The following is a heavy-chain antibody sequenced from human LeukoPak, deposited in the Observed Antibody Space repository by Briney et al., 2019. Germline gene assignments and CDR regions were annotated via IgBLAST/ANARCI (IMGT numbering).Heavy chain of an antibody. CDR3: ARGVTGYSSSWYGY. J-gene: IGHJ4*02. CDR2: INAGNGNT. V-gene: IGHV1-3*01. D-gene: IGHD6-13*01. CDR1: GYSFTNYA. Sequence: ASVKVSCKASGYSFTNYAMHWVRQAPGQRLEWMGWINAGNGNTKYSQKFQGRVTMTRDTSTSTVYMELSSLRSEDTAVYYCARGVTGYSSSWYGYWGQGTLVTVSS.